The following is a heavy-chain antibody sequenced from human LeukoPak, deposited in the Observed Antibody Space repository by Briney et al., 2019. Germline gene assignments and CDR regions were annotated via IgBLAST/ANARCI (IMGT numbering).Heavy chain of an antibody. CDR2: IYYSGST. CDR3: ARGQVTALNL. Sequence: SETLSLTCTVSGGSISSSSYYWGWIRQPPGKGLEWIGSIYYSGSTYYNPSLKSRVTISVDTSKNQFSLKLSSVTAADTAVYYCARGQVTALNLWGQGTLVTVSS. V-gene: IGHV4-39*01. D-gene: IGHD2-21*02. J-gene: IGHJ4*02. CDR1: GGSISSSSYY.